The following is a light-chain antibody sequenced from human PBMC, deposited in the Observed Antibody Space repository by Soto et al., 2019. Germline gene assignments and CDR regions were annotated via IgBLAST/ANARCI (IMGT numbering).Light chain of an antibody. V-gene: IGKV1-33*01. Sequence: DIQMTQSPSSLSASVGDRVTITCQASQNINNYLNWYQQKTGRAPKLLNYYGSNLEAGVPSRFRGSGSGSDFTFTIIRLQPEDIATYYCQQYENLPTFGQGTRLDIK. CDR2: YGS. CDR3: QQYENLPT. J-gene: IGKJ5*01. CDR1: QNINNY.